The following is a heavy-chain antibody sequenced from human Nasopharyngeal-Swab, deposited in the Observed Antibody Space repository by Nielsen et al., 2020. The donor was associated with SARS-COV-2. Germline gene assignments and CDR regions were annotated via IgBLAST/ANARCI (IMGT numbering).Heavy chain of an antibody. V-gene: IGHV5-10-1*01. Sequence: GGTLRLSCEGSGYSFTSYGISGFSQLPGEGLEWMGRIVPSDSYTNYRPSFQGHVTISADKSISTSSLQWSSPKASDTAMYCGARIGERGGSPFFDSWGQGTLVTVSS. CDR3: ARIGERGGSPFFDS. J-gene: IGHJ4*02. D-gene: IGHD3-10*01. CDR1: GYSFTSYG. CDR2: IVPSDSYT.